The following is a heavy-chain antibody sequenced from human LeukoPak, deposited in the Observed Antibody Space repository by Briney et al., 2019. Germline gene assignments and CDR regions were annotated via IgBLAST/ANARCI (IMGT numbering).Heavy chain of an antibody. CDR2: ISGSGNST. D-gene: IGHD4-17*01. Sequence: PGGSLSLSCAASGFTFSSYALNCVRQAPGKGLEWVSVISGSGNSTYYADSVKGRFTISRDNSNNTLYLQMNSLRAEDTAVYYCAKDLYGDDSSYYWGQGTLVTVSS. V-gene: IGHV3-23*01. J-gene: IGHJ4*02. CDR3: AKDLYGDDSSYY. CDR1: GFTFSSYA.